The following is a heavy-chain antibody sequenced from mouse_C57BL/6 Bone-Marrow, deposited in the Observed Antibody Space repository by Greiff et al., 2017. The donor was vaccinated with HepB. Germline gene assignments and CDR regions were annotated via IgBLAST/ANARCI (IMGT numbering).Heavy chain of an antibody. Sequence: QVQLQQSGAELVKPGASVKMSCKASGYTFTSYWITWVKQRPGQGLEWIGDIYPGSGSTNYNEKFKSKATLTVDTSSSTAYMQLSSLTSEDSAVYDCARPVVATDYYAMDYWGQGTSVTVSS. J-gene: IGHJ4*01. D-gene: IGHD1-1*01. CDR2: IYPGSGST. CDR3: ARPVVATDYYAMDY. CDR1: GYTFTSYW. V-gene: IGHV1-55*01.